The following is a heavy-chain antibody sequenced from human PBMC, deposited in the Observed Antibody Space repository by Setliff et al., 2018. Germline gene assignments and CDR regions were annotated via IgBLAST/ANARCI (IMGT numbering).Heavy chain of an antibody. CDR1: GGTFSSYA. J-gene: IGHJ6*02. CDR3: ARSPGSGSYYNLNFPYYDYYYGMDV. CDR2: IIPIFGTA. V-gene: IGHV1-69*13. D-gene: IGHD3-10*01. Sequence: SVKVSCKASGGTFSSYAISWVRQAPGQGLEWMGGIIPIFGTANYAQKFQGRVTITADESTSTAYMELSSLRSEDTAVYYCARSPGSGSYYNLNFPYYDYYYGMDVWGQGTTVTVSS.